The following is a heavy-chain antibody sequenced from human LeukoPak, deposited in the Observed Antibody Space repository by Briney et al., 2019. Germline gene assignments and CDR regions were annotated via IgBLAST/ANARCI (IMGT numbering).Heavy chain of an antibody. J-gene: IGHJ4*02. CDR3: AVGVGATGFDY. D-gene: IGHD1-26*01. CDR1: GYRFTTYW. CDR2: VYPGDSETDI. V-gene: IGHV5-51*01. Sequence: GESLKIACQASGYRFTTYWIAWVRQMPGKGLEWMGNVYPGDSETDIRYSPSFQGQVTISADKSISTAYLQWSSLKASDTAMYYCAVGVGATGFDYWAQGTLVTVSS.